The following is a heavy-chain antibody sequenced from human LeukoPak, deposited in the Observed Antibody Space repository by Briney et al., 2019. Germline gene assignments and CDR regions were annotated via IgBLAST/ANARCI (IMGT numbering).Heavy chain of an antibody. V-gene: IGHV3-33*08. CDR1: GFTFSDCA. Sequence: GGSLRLSCAASGFTFSDCAVHWVRQAPGKGLEWVAVIWYDGSNKYYADSVKGRFTISRDNSKNTLYLQMNSLRAEDTAVYYCARDILAYCGGDCYPAFGYWGQGTLVTVSS. J-gene: IGHJ4*02. D-gene: IGHD2-21*02. CDR2: IWYDGSNK. CDR3: ARDILAYCGGDCYPAFGY.